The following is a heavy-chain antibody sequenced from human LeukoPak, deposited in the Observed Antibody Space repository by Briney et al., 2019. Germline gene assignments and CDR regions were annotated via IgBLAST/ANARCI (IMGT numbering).Heavy chain of an antibody. D-gene: IGHD3-9*01. J-gene: IGHJ6*03. V-gene: IGHV3-23*01. CDR1: GFTFSTYG. CDR3: ARVPIRYFDWLPYPYYYYYMDV. Sequence: GGSLRLSCAASGFTFSTYGMSWVRQAPGEGLEWVSALSTSGGTTYYADSVKGRFTIARDNSKSTLYLQMNSLRAEDTAVYYCARVPIRYFDWLPYPYYYYYMDVWGKGTTVTISS. CDR2: LSTSGGTT.